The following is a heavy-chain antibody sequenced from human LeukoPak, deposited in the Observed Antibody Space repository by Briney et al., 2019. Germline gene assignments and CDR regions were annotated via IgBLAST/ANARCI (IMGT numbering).Heavy chain of an antibody. CDR1: GFTFSSYA. V-gene: IGHV3-30-3*01. Sequence: QPGGSLRLSCAASGFTFSSYAMHWVRQAPGKGLEWVAAISYDGSNKYYADSVKGRFTISRDNSKNTLYLQMNSLRAEDTAVYYCARGPSVGAATPDYWGQGTLVTVSS. D-gene: IGHD6-25*01. J-gene: IGHJ4*02. CDR3: ARGPSVGAATPDY. CDR2: ISYDGSNK.